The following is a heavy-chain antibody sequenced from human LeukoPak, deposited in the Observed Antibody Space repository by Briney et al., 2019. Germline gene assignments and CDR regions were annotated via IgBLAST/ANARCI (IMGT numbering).Heavy chain of an antibody. J-gene: IGHJ6*03. D-gene: IGHD1-14*01. V-gene: IGHV3-48*01. CDR2: ISSSSSTI. Sequence: GSLRLSCAASGFTFSSYSMNWVRQAPGKGLEWVSYISSSSSTIYYADSVKGRFTISRDNAKNSLYLQMNSLRAEDTAVYYCARVGARPEDYYYYYYMDVWGKGTTVTVSS. CDR3: ARVGARPEDYYYYYYMDV. CDR1: GFTFSSYS.